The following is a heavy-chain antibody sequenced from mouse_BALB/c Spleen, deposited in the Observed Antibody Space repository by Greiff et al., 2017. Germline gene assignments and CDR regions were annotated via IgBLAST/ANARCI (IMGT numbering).Heavy chain of an antibody. V-gene: IGHV3-6*02. CDR1: GYSITSGYY. D-gene: IGHD1-2*01. Sequence: EVQLQQSGPGLVKPSQSLSLTCSVTGYSITSGYYWNWIRQFPGNKLEWMGYISYDGSNNYNPSLKNRISITRDTSKNQFFLKLNSVTTEDTATYYCARGDYGYPPFAYWGQGTLVTVSA. J-gene: IGHJ3*01. CDR2: ISYDGSN. CDR3: ARGDYGYPPFAY.